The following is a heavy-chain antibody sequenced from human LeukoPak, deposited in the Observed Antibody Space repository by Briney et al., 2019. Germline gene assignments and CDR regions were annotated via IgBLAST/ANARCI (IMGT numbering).Heavy chain of an antibody. CDR3: ASLYGSGSYYPSDY. J-gene: IGHJ4*02. CDR2: IYHSGST. Sequence: PSQTLSLTCTVSGGSISSGGYHWSWIRQPPGKGLEWIGYIYHSGSTYYNPSLKSRVTISVDTSKNQFSLKLSSETAADTAVYYCASLYGSGSYYPSDYWGQGTLVTVSS. CDR1: GGSISSGGYH. D-gene: IGHD3-10*01. V-gene: IGHV4-30-2*01.